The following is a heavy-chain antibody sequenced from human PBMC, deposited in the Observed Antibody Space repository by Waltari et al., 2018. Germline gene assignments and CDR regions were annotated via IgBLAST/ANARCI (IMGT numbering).Heavy chain of an antibody. Sequence: EVQVVESGGGLVQPGGSLGLSCAASGFTFSSHWMSWLRQAPGKGLQWVAHIGPDGSDKYYVDSVKGRFSNSRDNTKNSLHLQMNSLRGDDTAVYYCSRGSADWGQGTLVTVSS. CDR3: SRGSAD. J-gene: IGHJ1*01. CDR2: IGPDGSDK. V-gene: IGHV3-7*03. CDR1: GFTFSSHW.